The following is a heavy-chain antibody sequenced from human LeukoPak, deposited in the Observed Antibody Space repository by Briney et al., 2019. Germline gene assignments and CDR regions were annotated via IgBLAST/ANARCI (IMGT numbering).Heavy chain of an antibody. D-gene: IGHD6-13*01. V-gene: IGHV3-30*18. CDR3: AKVVGAAGLDY. J-gene: IGHJ4*02. CDR1: GFTIDDYG. Sequence: PGGSLRLSCAASGFTIDDYGMSWVRQAPGKGLEWVAVISYDGSNKYYADSVKGRFTISRDNSKNTLYLQMNSLRAEDTAVYYCAKVVGAAGLDYWGQGTLVTVSS. CDR2: ISYDGSNK.